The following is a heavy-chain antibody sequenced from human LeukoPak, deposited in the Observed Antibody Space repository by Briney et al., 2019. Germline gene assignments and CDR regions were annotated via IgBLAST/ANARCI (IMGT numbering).Heavy chain of an antibody. J-gene: IGHJ4*02. V-gene: IGHV1-2*02. Sequence: ASVKVSCKASGYTFTGYYMHWVRQAPGQGLEWMGWINPNSGGTNYPQKFQGRVTMTRDTSISTAYMELSRLRSDDTAVYYCARGGWKEWLLLRNWGQGTLVTVSS. CDR1: GYTFTGYY. CDR2: INPNSGGT. D-gene: IGHD3-22*01. CDR3: ARGGWKEWLLLRN.